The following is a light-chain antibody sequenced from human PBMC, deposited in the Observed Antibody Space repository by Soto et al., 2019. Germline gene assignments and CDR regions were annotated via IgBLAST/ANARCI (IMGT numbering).Light chain of an antibody. CDR3: QQYGSSPWT. CDR1: QSVSSSY. CDR2: GAS. V-gene: IGKV3-20*01. J-gene: IGKJ1*01. Sequence: EIVSTQSPGTLSLSPGERATLSCRASQSVSSSYLAWYQQKPGQAPRLLIYGASSRATGIPDRFSGSGSGTDFTLTISRLEPEDFAVYYCQQYGSSPWTFGQGTKVEI.